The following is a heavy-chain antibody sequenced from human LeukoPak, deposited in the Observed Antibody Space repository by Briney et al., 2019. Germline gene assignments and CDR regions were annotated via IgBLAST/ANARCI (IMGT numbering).Heavy chain of an antibody. CDR1: GFTFSSYS. J-gene: IGHJ5*02. Sequence: GGSLRLSCAASGFTFSSYSMNWVRQAPGKGLEWVSYISSTGNSLYYADSVKGRFTISRDNAKNSLYLQLNSLRAEDTAVYNCAREPADFGDNWFDPWGQGTLVTVSS. D-gene: IGHD3-3*01. V-gene: IGHV3-48*01. CDR3: AREPADFGDNWFDP. CDR2: ISSTGNSL.